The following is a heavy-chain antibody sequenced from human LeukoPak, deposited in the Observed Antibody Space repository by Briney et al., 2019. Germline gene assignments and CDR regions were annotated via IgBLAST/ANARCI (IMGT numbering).Heavy chain of an antibody. D-gene: IGHD2-2*01. J-gene: IGHJ4*02. CDR2: IYPSGST. Sequence: SETLSLTCTVSGGSISSGTYYWSWIRQPAGKGLEWIGRIYPSGSTNYNPSLKSRVTISVDTSKNQFSLKLSSVTAADTAVYYCAREADCSSTSCYALWGQGTLVTVSS. V-gene: IGHV4-61*02. CDR3: AREADCSSTSCYAL. CDR1: GGSISSGTYY.